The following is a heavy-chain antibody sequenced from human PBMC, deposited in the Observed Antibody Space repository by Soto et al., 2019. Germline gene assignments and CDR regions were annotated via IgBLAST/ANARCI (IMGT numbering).Heavy chain of an antibody. V-gene: IGHV4-34*01. CDR3: ARGGGLRYFDGYYYYYGMDV. J-gene: IGHJ6*02. CDR2: INHSGST. CDR1: GGSFSGYY. Sequence: PSETLSLTCAVYGGSFSGYYWSWIRQPPGKGLEWIGEINHSGSTNYNPSLKSRVTISVDTSKNQFSLKLSSVTAADTAVYYCARGGGLRYFDGYYYYYGMDVWGQGTTVTVSS. D-gene: IGHD3-9*01.